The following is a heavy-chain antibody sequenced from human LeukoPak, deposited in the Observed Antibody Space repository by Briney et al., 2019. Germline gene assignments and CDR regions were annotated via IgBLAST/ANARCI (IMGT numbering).Heavy chain of an antibody. J-gene: IGHJ4*02. D-gene: IGHD2-21*02. Sequence: SETLSLTCTVSGGSISSHFWTWIRQPPGKGLELIGYIYYGGTANYNPSLKSRVTISMDTSKNQFSLNVTSVTAADTAVYYCARTARLFDSWGQGVLVTVSS. V-gene: IGHV4-59*11. CDR3: ARTARLFDS. CDR1: GGSISSHF. CDR2: IYYGGTA.